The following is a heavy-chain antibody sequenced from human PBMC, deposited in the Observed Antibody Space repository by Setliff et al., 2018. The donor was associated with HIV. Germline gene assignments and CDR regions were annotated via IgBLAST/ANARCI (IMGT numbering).Heavy chain of an antibody. Sequence: VKVSCKASRGTFTSYAFSWVRQAPGQGLEWMGGIIAILGIPSYAQKFQGRVTITADKSTNTAYMELKSLRSEDTALYYCATGPPYCSGGSCYSSLHHWGQGTLVTVSS. CDR1: RGTFTSYA. V-gene: IGHV1-69*10. D-gene: IGHD2-15*01. CDR2: IIAILGIP. J-gene: IGHJ1*01. CDR3: ATGPPYCSGGSCYSSLHH.